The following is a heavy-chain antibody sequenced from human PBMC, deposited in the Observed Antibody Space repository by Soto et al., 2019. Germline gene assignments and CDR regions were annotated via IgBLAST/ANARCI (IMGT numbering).Heavy chain of an antibody. CDR3: ARTLYGDNVDY. CDR1: GYTFTSYD. D-gene: IGHD4-17*01. J-gene: IGHJ4*02. CDR2: MNPNSGNT. V-gene: IGHV1-8*01. Sequence: QVQLVQSGAEVKKPGASVKVSCKASGYTFTSYDINWVRQATGQGLEWMGWMNPNSGNTGYAQKFQGRVTMTRNTYIGTVDIELSSLRSEDTAVYCCARTLYGDNVDYWGQGTLVTVSS.